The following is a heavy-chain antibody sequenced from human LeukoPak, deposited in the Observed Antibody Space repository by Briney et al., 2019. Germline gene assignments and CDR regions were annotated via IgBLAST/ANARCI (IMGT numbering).Heavy chain of an antibody. D-gene: IGHD6-19*01. CDR1: GFTFSSYA. J-gene: IGHJ6*02. CDR2: ISYDGSDK. Sequence: GRSLRLSCAASGFTFSSYAMHWVRQAPGKGLEWVAVISYDGSDKYYADSVKGRFTITRDNSKNTLYLQMNSQRAEDTAMYYCARAGGSGWNDAYYYYYGMDVWGQGTTVTVSS. CDR3: ARAGGSGWNDAYYYYYGMDV. V-gene: IGHV3-30*04.